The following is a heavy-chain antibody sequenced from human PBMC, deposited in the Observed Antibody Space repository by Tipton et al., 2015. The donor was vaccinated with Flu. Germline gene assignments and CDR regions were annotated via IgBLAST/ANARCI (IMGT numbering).Heavy chain of an antibody. V-gene: IGHV1-2*02. CDR1: GYTFTGYY. CDR3: ARDLYIWSGLKEGDDFDY. D-gene: IGHD3-3*01. CDR2: INPNSGGT. J-gene: IGHJ4*02. Sequence: QVQLVQSGAEVKKPGASVKVSCKASGYTFTGYYMHWVRQAPGQGLEWMGWINPNSGGTNYAQKFQGRVTMTRDTSISTAYMELSRLRSDDTAVYYCARDLYIWSGLKEGDDFDYWGQGTLVTVSS.